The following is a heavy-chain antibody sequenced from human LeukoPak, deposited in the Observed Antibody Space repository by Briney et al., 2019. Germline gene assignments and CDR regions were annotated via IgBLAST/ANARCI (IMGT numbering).Heavy chain of an antibody. D-gene: IGHD5-12*01. CDR3: AREGRYSGYDGSAGDY. J-gene: IGHJ4*02. CDR1: GYIFTSYA. Sequence: GASVKVSCKASGYIFTSYAMHWVRQAPGQRLEWMGWINAGNGNTKYSQKFQGRVTITRDTSASTAYMELSSLRSEDTAVYYCAREGRYSGYDGSAGDYWGQGTLVTVSS. V-gene: IGHV1-3*01. CDR2: INAGNGNT.